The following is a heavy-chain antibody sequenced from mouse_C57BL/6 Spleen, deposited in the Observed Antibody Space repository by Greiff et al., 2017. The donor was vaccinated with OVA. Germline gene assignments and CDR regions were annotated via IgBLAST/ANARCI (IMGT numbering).Heavy chain of an antibody. V-gene: IGHV1-52*01. J-gene: IGHJ1*03. CDR3: ARGSYGSSYPWYVDV. CDR1: GYTFTSYW. Sequence: QVQLQQPGAELVRPGSSVKLSCKASGYTFTSYWMHWVKQRPIQGLEWIGNIDPSDSETHYNQKFKDKATLTVDKSSSTAYMQLSSLTSEDSAVYYCARGSYGSSYPWYVDVWGTGTTVTVSS. D-gene: IGHD1-1*01. CDR2: IDPSDSET.